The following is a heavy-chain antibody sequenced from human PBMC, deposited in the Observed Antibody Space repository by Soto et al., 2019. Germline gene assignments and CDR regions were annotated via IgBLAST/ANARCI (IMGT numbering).Heavy chain of an antibody. CDR3: ASDLVGASDSYGLDV. CDR2: IWHDGNNK. Sequence: LRLSCAASGFTFSNYGMHWVRQAPGKGLEWVAIIWHDGNNKYYADSVRGRFIISRDNSKNRLYLQMNSLRAEDTAVYYCASDLVGASDSYGLDVWCQGTPVTVSS. CDR1: GFTFSNYG. V-gene: IGHV3-33*01. D-gene: IGHD1-26*01. J-gene: IGHJ6*02.